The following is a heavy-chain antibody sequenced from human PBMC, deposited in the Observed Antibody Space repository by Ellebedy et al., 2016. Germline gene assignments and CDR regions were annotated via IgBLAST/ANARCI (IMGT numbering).Heavy chain of an antibody. V-gene: IGHV4-59*01. CDR2: IYYSGST. J-gene: IGHJ6*02. CDR1: GGSISSYY. Sequence: SETLSLTCTVPGGSISSYYWSWIRQPPGKGLEWIGYIYYSGSTNYNPSLKSRVTISVDTSKNQFSLKLSSVTAADTAVYYCARDRYYDFWSGYSDGMDVWGQGTTVTVSS. CDR3: ARDRYYDFWSGYSDGMDV. D-gene: IGHD3-3*01.